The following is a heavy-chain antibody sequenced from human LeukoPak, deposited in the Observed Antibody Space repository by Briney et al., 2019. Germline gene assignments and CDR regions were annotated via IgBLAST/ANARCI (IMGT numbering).Heavy chain of an antibody. CDR2: IRSRANSYAT. CDR1: GFTFGGSD. D-gene: IGHD1-26*01. J-gene: IGHJ3*02. Sequence: PGGSLKLSCAASGFTFGGSDMHWVRQASGKGLEWIGRIRSRANSYATIYAASVKGRFTISRDDSKNTAYLQMNSLKTEDTAVYYCARSVVGVLSDAFDIWGQGTMVIVSS. CDR3: ARSVVGVLSDAFDI. V-gene: IGHV3-73*01.